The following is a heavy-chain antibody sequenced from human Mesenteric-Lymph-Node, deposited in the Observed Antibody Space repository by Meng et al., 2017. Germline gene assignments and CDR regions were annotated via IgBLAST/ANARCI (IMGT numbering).Heavy chain of an antibody. D-gene: IGHD6-13*01. Sequence: QVQLQQWGAGLLKPSETLPFTCAFHGGSFSGYHWSWIRQPPGKGLEWIGEINHSGSTNYNPSLKSRVTISVDTSKNQFSLKLSSVTAADTAVYYCARGGGNSWYIDYWGQGTLVTVSS. CDR3: ARGGGNSWYIDY. CDR2: INHSGST. CDR1: GGSFSGYH. J-gene: IGHJ4*02. V-gene: IGHV4-34*01.